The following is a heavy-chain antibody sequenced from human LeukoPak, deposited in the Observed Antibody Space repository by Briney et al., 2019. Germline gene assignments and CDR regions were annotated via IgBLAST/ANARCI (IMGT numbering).Heavy chain of an antibody. CDR2: ISGSGGST. V-gene: IGHV3-23*01. CDR3: AKSPEYYYYYMDV. Sequence: GGSLRLSCAASGFTFSTYWMSWVRQAPGKGLEWVSAISGSGGSTYYADSVKGRFTISRDNSKNTLYLQMNGLRAEDTAVYYCAKSPEYYYYYMDVWGKETTVTVSS. CDR1: GFTFSTYW. J-gene: IGHJ6*03.